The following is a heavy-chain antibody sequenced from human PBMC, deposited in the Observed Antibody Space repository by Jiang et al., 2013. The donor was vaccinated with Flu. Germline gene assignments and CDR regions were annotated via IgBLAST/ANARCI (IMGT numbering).Heavy chain of an antibody. CDR2: IYYSGST. J-gene: IGHJ4*02. CDR1: GGSISSYY. V-gene: IGHV4-59*08. Sequence: GSGLVKPSETLSLTCTVSGGSISSYYWSWIRQPPGKGLEWIGYIYYSGSTNYNPSLKSRVTISVDTSKNQFSLKLSSVTAADTAVYYCARRTEIVDCGGDCYQYYFDYWGQGTLVTVSS. CDR3: ARRTEIVDCGGDCYQYYFDY. D-gene: IGHD2-21*02.